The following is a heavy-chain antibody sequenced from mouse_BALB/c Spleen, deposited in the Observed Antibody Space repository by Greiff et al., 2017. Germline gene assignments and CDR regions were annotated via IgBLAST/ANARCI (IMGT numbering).Heavy chain of an antibody. J-gene: IGHJ3*01. Sequence: QVQLQQSGAELMKPGASVKISCKATGYTFSSYWIAWVKQRPGHGLEWIGEILPGSGSTNYNEKFKGKATFTADTSSNTAYMQLSSLTSEDSAVYYCAGDGTTKESWFAYWGQGTLVTVSA. CDR2: ILPGSGST. D-gene: IGHD2-1*01. CDR3: AGDGTTKESWFAY. CDR1: GYTFSSYW. V-gene: IGHV1-9*01.